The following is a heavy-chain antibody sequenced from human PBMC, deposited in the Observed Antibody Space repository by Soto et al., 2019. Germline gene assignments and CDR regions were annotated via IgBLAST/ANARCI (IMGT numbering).Heavy chain of an antibody. V-gene: IGHV3-48*01. D-gene: IGHD4-17*01. Sequence: EVQLVESGGGLVQPGGSLRLSCAASGFTFSTYSMNWVRQAPGKGLEWVSYISSSTNTIYYADSVKGRFSISRDNAKNSLYLQMNNLRAGDTAVYFWARDGFGDAYFDYWGQGSLVTVSS. CDR2: ISSSTNTI. CDR1: GFTFSTYS. CDR3: ARDGFGDAYFDY. J-gene: IGHJ4*02.